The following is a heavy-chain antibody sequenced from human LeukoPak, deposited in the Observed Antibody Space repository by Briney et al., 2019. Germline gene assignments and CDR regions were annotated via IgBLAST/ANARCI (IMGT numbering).Heavy chain of an antibody. D-gene: IGHD2-2*01. V-gene: IGHV6-1*01. CDR2: TYYRSKWYN. J-gene: IGHJ4*02. CDR1: GDSVSSNSAA. CDR3: ARASNSPYCSSTSCFPSFDY. Sequence: SQTLSLTCAISGDSVSSNSAAWNWIRQSPSRGLEWLGRTYYRSKWYNGYAVSVKSRITINPDTSKNQFSLQLNSVTPEDTAVYYCARASNSPYCSSTSCFPSFDYWGQGTLVTVSS.